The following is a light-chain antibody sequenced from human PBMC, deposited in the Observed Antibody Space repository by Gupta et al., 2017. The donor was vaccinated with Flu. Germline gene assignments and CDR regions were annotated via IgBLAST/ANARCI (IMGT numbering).Light chain of an antibody. CDR1: QSISSRN. CDR3: QQSVSQPYMHS. CDR2: ATS. Sequence: VLTQSPATLSLSPGERATLSCRASQSISSRNLAWHQQKPGQGPRLLIYATSTRATGITDRFSGSGDGTEFTLTISRREPEDFAVYYCQQSVSQPYMHSFGQGTKIEIK. V-gene: IGKV3-20*01. J-gene: IGKJ2*03.